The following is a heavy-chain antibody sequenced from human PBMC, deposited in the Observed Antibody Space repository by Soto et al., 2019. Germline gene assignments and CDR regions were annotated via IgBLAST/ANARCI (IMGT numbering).Heavy chain of an antibody. D-gene: IGHD1-26*01. V-gene: IGHV4-61*01. CDR3: AREDMSGPYYFDS. CDR2: VYYSGIT. J-gene: IGHJ4*02. CDR1: GGSVSSQTHF. Sequence: PSETLSLTCRVSGGSVSSQTHFLTWIRQAPGKGLEWIGYVYYSGITNFNPSLKSRVTISADTSNNQIFLSLTSVTAADTDVYYCAREDMSGPYYFDSWGQGTLVTVSS.